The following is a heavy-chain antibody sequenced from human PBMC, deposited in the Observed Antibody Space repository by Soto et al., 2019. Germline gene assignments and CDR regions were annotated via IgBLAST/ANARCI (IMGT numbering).Heavy chain of an antibody. CDR1: GSTISYSW. CDR2: INGDGSSI. J-gene: IGHJ6*03. V-gene: IGHV3-74*01. D-gene: IGHD3-10*01. CDR3: ARGLREFGAYYMDV. Sequence: EVQLVESGGGLVQPGGSLRLSCAPSGSTISYSWMHWVRQVPGKGLGWVSRINGDGSSIDYADSVKGRFTISRDNAKNILYLQMNSLRGDDTAVFYCARGLREFGAYYMDVWGKGTTVTVSS.